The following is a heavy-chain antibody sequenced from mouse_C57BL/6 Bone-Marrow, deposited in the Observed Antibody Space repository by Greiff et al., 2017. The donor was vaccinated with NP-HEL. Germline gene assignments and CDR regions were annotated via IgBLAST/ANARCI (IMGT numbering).Heavy chain of an antibody. J-gene: IGHJ3*01. CDR1: GYTFTSYG. Sequence: QVQLQQSGAELARPGASVKLSCKASGYTFTSYGISWVKQRTGQGLEWIGEIYPRSGNTYYNEKFKGKATLTADKSSSTAYMELRSLTSEDSAVYFCARADSIYYYGSSFAYWGQGTLVTVSA. V-gene: IGHV1-81*01. CDR3: ARADSIYYYGSSFAY. CDR2: IYPRSGNT. D-gene: IGHD1-1*01.